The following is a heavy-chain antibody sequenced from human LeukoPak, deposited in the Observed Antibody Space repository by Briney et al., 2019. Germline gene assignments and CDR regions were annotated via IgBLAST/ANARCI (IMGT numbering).Heavy chain of an antibody. Sequence: GASVRVSCKASGGTFSSYAISWVRQAPGQGLEWMGGIIPIFGTANYAQKFQGRVTITADESTSTAYMELSSLRSEDTAVYYCARAFIVVKAAAINGPINWFDPWGQGTLVTVSS. D-gene: IGHD2-2*02. CDR2: IIPIFGTA. V-gene: IGHV1-69*13. CDR1: GGTFSSYA. CDR3: ARAFIVVKAAAINGPINWFDP. J-gene: IGHJ5*02.